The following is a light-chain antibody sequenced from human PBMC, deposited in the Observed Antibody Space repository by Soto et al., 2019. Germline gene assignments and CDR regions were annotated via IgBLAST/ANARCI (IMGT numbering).Light chain of an antibody. CDR2: DAS. V-gene: IGKV1-5*01. Sequence: IQITHSPSTLSASIGDRVTITCRASQSISNWLAWYQQKPGKAPKLLIYDASSLESGVPSRFSGGGFGTEFTLTISSLQPDDFATYYCQQYNSYSTFGQGTKVDIK. CDR3: QQYNSYST. J-gene: IGKJ1*01. CDR1: QSISNW.